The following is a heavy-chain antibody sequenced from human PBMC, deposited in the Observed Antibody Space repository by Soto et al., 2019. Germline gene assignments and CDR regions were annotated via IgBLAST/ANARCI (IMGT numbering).Heavy chain of an antibody. D-gene: IGHD2-15*01. J-gene: IGHJ6*02. Sequence: ASVKVSCKASGGTFXNNAISWVRQAPRQGLEWMGGIIPIYGTVNYAQRFQGRVTITADESTRKAYMELGSLRAEDMAVYYCARDLGSYCSGGSCYSPDYYYGMDVWGQGTTVTVS. V-gene: IGHV1-69*13. CDR2: IIPIYGTV. CDR3: ARDLGSYCSGGSCYSPDYYYGMDV. CDR1: GGTFXNNA.